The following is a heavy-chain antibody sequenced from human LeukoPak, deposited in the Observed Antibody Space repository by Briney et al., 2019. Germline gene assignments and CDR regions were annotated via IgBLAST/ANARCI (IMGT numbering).Heavy chain of an antibody. CDR1: GFTFSSYG. V-gene: IGHV3-33*01. Sequence: PGGSLRLSCAASGFTFSSYGMHWVRQAPGKGLEWVAVIWYDGGNKYYADSVKGRFTISRDNSKNTLYLQMNSLRAEDTAVYYCARDDNFRYFDWLSLVPSYYGMDVWGQGTTVTVSS. D-gene: IGHD3-9*01. J-gene: IGHJ6*02. CDR2: IWYDGGNK. CDR3: ARDDNFRYFDWLSLVPSYYGMDV.